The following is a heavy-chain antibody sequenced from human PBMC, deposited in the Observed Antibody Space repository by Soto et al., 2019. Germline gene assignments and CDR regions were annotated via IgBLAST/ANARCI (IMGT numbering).Heavy chain of an antibody. D-gene: IGHD5-12*01. CDR3: ARRGGYDYEWFDP. CDR1: GGSVSSGSYY. J-gene: IGHJ5*02. V-gene: IGHV4-61*01. Sequence: SETLSLTCTVSGGSVSSGSYYWSWIRQPPGKGLEWIGYIYYSGSTNYNPSPKSRVTISVDTSKNQFSLKLSSVTAADTAVYYCARRGGYDYEWFDPWGQGTLVTVSS. CDR2: IYYSGST.